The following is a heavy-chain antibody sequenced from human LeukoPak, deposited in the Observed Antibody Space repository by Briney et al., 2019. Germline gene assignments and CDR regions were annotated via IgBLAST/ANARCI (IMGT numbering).Heavy chain of an antibody. CDR2: IWYDGSNK. CDR3: ARDRFGELVDY. J-gene: IGHJ4*02. V-gene: IGHV3-33*01. Sequence: GGSLRLSCAASGFTFSSYGMHWVRQAPGKGLEWVAVIWYDGSNKYYADSVKGRFTISRDNSKNTLYLQMNSMRDEDTAVYYCARDRFGELVDYWGQGTLVTVSS. D-gene: IGHD3-10*01. CDR1: GFTFSSYG.